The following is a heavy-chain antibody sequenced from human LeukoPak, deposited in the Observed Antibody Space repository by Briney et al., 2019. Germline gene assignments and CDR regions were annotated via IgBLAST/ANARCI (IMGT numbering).Heavy chain of an antibody. J-gene: IGHJ5*02. Sequence: TGGSLRLSCAASEFTFSSYAMSWVRQAPGKGLEWVSAISGSGGSTYYADSVKGRFTISRDNSKNTLYLQMNSLRAEDTAVYYCAKDSSSWYREGYNWFDPWGQGTLVTVSS. V-gene: IGHV3-23*01. CDR2: ISGSGGST. CDR3: AKDSSSWYREGYNWFDP. D-gene: IGHD6-13*01. CDR1: EFTFSSYA.